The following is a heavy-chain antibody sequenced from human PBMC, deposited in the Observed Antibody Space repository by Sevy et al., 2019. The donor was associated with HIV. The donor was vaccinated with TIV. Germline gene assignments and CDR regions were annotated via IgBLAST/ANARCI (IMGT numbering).Heavy chain of an antibody. Sequence: GGSLRLSCAASGFTFSTYAMSWVRQAPGKGPEWVSYISASGDSTYYADSGKGRFTISGDNSKNTLYLQMNSLRDGDTAVYYCVGRKVGDFWSGSIRGPWAGGPLFDYWGQGTLVTVSS. J-gene: IGHJ4*02. CDR1: GFTFSTYA. CDR2: ISASGDST. V-gene: IGHV3-23*01. D-gene: IGHD3-3*01. CDR3: VGRKVGDFWSGSIRGPWAGGPLFDY.